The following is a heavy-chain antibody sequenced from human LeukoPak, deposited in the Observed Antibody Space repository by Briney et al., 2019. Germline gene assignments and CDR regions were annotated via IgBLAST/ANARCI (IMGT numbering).Heavy chain of an antibody. CDR1: GFTFSSYW. V-gene: IGHV3-7*01. D-gene: IGHD3-22*01. CDR3: ARDLYRIVVVPHYFDY. J-gene: IGHJ4*02. CDR2: IKKDGSEK. Sequence: GGSLRLSCAASGFTFSSYWMSWVRQAPGKGLEWVANIKKDGSEKYYVDSVKGRFTISRDNAKNPLYLQMNSLRAEDTAVYYCARDLYRIVVVPHYFDYWGQGTLVIVSS.